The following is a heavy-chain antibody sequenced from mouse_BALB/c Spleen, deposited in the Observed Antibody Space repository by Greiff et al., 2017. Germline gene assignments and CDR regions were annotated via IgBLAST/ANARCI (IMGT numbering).Heavy chain of an antibody. Sequence: VQLQQSGAELMKPGASVKISCKATGYTFSSYWIEWVKQRPGHGLEWIGEILPGSGSTNYNEKFKGKATFTADTSSNTAYMQLSSLTSEDSAVYYCASSYGSSYDAMDYWGQGTSVTVSS. CDR2: ILPGSGST. CDR3: ASSYGSSYDAMDY. J-gene: IGHJ4*01. D-gene: IGHD1-1*01. CDR1: GYTFSSYW. V-gene: IGHV1-9*01.